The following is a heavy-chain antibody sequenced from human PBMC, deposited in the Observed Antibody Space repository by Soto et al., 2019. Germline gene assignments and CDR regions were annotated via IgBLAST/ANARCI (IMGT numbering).Heavy chain of an antibody. CDR3: AREAYRGYSYPMY. CDR2: IKQDGNEK. J-gene: IGHJ4*02. CDR1: GFTFSSFW. Sequence: PGGSLRLSCAASGFTFSSFWLTWVRQAPGRGLEWVANIKQDGNEKYYADSVKGRFTIYRDNAKNSLYLQMNSLRAEDTAVYFCAREAYRGYSYPMYWGQGTLVTVS. V-gene: IGHV3-7*01. D-gene: IGHD5-18*01.